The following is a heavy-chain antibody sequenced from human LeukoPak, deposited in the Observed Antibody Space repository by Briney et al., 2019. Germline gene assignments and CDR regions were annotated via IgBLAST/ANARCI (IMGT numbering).Heavy chain of an antibody. V-gene: IGHV3-21*01. CDR1: GFTFSSYS. CDR2: ISGSSSYI. J-gene: IGHJ6*03. D-gene: IGHD6-19*01. Sequence: AGGSLRLSCAASGFTFSSYSMNWIRQAPGKGLEWVSSISGSSSYIYYADSVKGRFTISRDNSKNTLYLQMNSLRAEDTAVYYCAKDGGSSGWYEVIDYYYYYYMDVWGKGTTVTISS. CDR3: AKDGGSSGWYEVIDYYYYYYMDV.